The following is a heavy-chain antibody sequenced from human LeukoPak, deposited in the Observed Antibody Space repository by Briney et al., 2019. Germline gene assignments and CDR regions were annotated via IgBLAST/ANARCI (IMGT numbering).Heavy chain of an antibody. CDR3: AKSVAGTHFDY. CDR1: GFSFENYA. V-gene: IGHV3-30*18. D-gene: IGHD6-19*01. Sequence: GGSLRLSCAASGFSFENYAMHWVRQAPGKGLEWVAVISYDGSNKYYADSVKGRFTISRDNSKNTLYLQMNSLRAEDTAVYYCAKSVAGTHFDYWGQGTLVTVSS. J-gene: IGHJ4*02. CDR2: ISYDGSNK.